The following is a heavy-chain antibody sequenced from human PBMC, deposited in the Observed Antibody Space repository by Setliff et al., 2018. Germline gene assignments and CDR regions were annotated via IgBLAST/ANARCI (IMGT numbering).Heavy chain of an antibody. CDR2: IYHSGTT. CDR3: ARHLSHCTMTTCYNWFDP. Sequence: SETLSLTCAVYGGSFSGYYWSWIRQPPGKGLEWIGEIYHSGTTYYNPSLKRRVTISLDTSKNHFSLNLNSVTAADTAVYFCARHLSHCTMTTCYNWFDPWGQGTLVTVSS. D-gene: IGHD2-8*01. V-gene: IGHV4-34*01. J-gene: IGHJ5*02. CDR1: GGSFSGYY.